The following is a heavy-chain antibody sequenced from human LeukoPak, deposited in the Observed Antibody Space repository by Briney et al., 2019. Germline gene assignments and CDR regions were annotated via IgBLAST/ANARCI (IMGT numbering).Heavy chain of an antibody. D-gene: IGHD2-2*02. CDR3: ARDNMATAIPTSDY. CDR1: GFTVSSNY. CDR2: IYSGGST. J-gene: IGHJ4*02. V-gene: IGHV3-53*01. Sequence: GGSLRLSCAASGFTVSSNYMGWVRQAPGKGLEWVSVIYSGGSTYYADSVKGRFTISRDNSKNTLYLQMNSLRAEDTAVYYCARDNMATAIPTSDYWGQGTLVTVSS.